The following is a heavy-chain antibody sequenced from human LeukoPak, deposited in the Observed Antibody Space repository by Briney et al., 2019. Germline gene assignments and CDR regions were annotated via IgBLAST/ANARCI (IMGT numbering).Heavy chain of an antibody. CDR3: AKQTPSTYAFDI. CDR2: ISWNSGSI. Sequence: GGSLRLSCAASGFTFDDYAMHWVRQAPGKGLEWVSGISWNSGSIGYADSVKGRFTISRDNAKNSLYLQMNSLRAEDTALYYCAKQTPSTYAFDIWGQGTMVTVSS. J-gene: IGHJ3*02. CDR1: GFTFDDYA. V-gene: IGHV3-9*01.